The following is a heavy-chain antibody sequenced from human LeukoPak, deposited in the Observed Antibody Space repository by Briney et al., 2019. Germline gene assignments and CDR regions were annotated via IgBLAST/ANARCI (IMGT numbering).Heavy chain of an antibody. D-gene: IGHD2-21*01. V-gene: IGHV6-1*01. CDR1: GDSVSSSSIA. Sequence: SQTLSLTCAISGDSVSSSSIAWNWIRQSPSRGLEWLGRTYYRSSKWNYEYAVSVKSRINVNLDTFRDQLSLQLNSVTPEDTAVYYCARGRYSGFDIWGQGAKVTVSS. CDR2: TYYRSSKWNY. CDR3: ARGRYSGFDI. J-gene: IGHJ3*02.